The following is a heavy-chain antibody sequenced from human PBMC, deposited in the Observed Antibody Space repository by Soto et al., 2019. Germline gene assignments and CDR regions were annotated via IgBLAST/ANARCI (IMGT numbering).Heavy chain of an antibody. CDR2: ISAYNGNT. V-gene: IGHV1-18*01. CDR3: ARGTEVLTRMFKAFDI. Sequence: GASVKVSCKASGYTFTSYGISWVRQAPGEGLEWMGWISAYNGNTNYAQKLQGRVTMTTDTSTSTAYMELRSLISDDTAVFYCARGTEVLTRMFKAFDIWGQGTMVTVSS. CDR1: GYTFTSYG. J-gene: IGHJ3*02. D-gene: IGHD3-10*02.